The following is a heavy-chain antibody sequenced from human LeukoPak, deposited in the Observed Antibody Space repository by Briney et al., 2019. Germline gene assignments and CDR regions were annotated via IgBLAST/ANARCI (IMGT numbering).Heavy chain of an antibody. Sequence: GGSLRLSCAASGFTFSSYAMSWVRQAPGKGLEWVSAISGSGGSTYYADSVKGRFTISRDNSKNTLYLQMNSLRAEDTAVYYCAKTLGSWYGYYYYGMDVWGQGTTVTVSS. CDR3: AKTLGSWYGYYYYGMDV. CDR2: ISGSGGST. CDR1: GFTFSSYA. J-gene: IGHJ6*02. V-gene: IGHV3-23*01. D-gene: IGHD6-13*01.